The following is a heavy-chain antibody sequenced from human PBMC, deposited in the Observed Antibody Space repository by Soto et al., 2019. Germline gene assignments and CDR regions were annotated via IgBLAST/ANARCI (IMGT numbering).Heavy chain of an antibody. Sequence: QVQLVESGGGVVQPGRSLRLSCAASGFTFSSYGMHWVRQAPGKGLEWVAVISYDGSNKYYGDSVKGRFTISRDNAKNTLYLQMNSLRAEDTAVYYCAKDPFPFLEWLRGVHFFVFWGQGTLVTVSS. CDR3: AKDPFPFLEWLRGVHFFVF. V-gene: IGHV3-30*18. J-gene: IGHJ4*02. CDR1: GFTFSSYG. D-gene: IGHD3-3*02. CDR2: ISYDGSNK.